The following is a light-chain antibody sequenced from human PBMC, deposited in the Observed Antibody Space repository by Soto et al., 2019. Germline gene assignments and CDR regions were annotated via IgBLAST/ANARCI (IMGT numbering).Light chain of an antibody. J-gene: IGKJ1*01. CDR3: QQYYSTLPT. V-gene: IGKV4-1*01. CDR1: QSVLYSSNNKNY. Sequence: DIVMTQSPDSLAVSLGERATINCKSSQSVLYSSNNKNYLAWYQQKPGQPPKLLIYRASTRESGVPDRFSVSGSVTDFTLTISSLQSEDVAVYYCQQYYSTLPTFGQGTKGEIK. CDR2: RAS.